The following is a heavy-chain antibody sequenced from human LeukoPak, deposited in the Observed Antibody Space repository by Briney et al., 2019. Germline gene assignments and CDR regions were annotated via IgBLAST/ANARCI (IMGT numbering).Heavy chain of an antibody. CDR2: ISSSGSTI. CDR3: AVGYGSGRTTTELDY. D-gene: IGHD3-10*01. J-gene: IGHJ4*02. V-gene: IGHV3-11*04. Sequence: PGGSLRLSCAASGFTFSGAWMSWVRQAPGKGLEWVSYISSSGSTIYYADSVKGRFTISRDNAKNSLYLQMNSLRAEDTAVYYCAVGYGSGRTTTELDYWGQGTLVTVSS. CDR1: GFTFSGAW.